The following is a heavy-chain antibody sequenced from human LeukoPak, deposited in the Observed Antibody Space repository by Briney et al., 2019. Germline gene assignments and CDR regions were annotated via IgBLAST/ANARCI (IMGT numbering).Heavy chain of an antibody. J-gene: IGHJ4*02. CDR2: IYHSGST. V-gene: IGHV4-38-2*02. D-gene: IGHD2-2*01. CDR3: AREVPASSPPDY. Sequence: PSETLSLTCTASGYSISSGYYWGWIRQPPGKGLEWIGSIYHSGSTYYNPSLKSRVTISVDTSKNQFSLKLSSVTAADTAVYYCAREVPASSPPDYWGQGTLVTVSS. CDR1: GYSISSGYY.